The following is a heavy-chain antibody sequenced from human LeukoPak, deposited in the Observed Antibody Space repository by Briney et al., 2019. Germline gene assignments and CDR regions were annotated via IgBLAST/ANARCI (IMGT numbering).Heavy chain of an antibody. J-gene: IGHJ4*02. CDR1: GFTFDDYA. Sequence: GGSLRLSCAASGFTFDDYAMHWVRQAPGKGLEWVSLISWDGGSTYYADSVKGRFTISRDNSKNSLYLQMNSLRAEDTALYYCAKDSGYSSGFDYFDYWSQGTLVTVSS. V-gene: IGHV3-43D*03. CDR3: AKDSGYSSGFDYFDY. D-gene: IGHD6-19*01. CDR2: ISWDGGST.